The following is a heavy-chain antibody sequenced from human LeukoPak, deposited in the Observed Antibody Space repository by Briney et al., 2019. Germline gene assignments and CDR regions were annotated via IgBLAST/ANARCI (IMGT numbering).Heavy chain of an antibody. CDR2: ICYDGSNK. D-gene: IGHD2-2*01. CDR1: GFTFSSYG. J-gene: IGHJ6*04. V-gene: IGHV3-30*18. Sequence: GGSLRLSCAASGFTFSSYGMHWVRQAPGKGLEWVAVICYDGSNKYYADSVKGRFTISRDNAKNTLYLQMNSLRAEDTAVYYCAKDYCRSTSCYADYYYGMDVWGKETTVTVSS. CDR3: AKDYCRSTSCYADYYYGMDV.